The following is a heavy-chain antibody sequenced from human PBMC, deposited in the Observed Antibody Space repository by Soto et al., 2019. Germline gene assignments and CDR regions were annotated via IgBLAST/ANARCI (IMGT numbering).Heavy chain of an antibody. CDR3: ARDFMPLVVVAATDY. CDR1: GFTFSSYG. Sequence: GGSLRLSCAASGFTFSSYGMHWVRQAPGKGLEWVAVIWYDGSNKYYADSVKGRFTISRDNSKNTLYLQMNSLRAEDTAVYYCARDFMPLVVVAATDYWGQGTLVTVSS. V-gene: IGHV3-33*01. J-gene: IGHJ4*02. D-gene: IGHD2-15*01. CDR2: IWYDGSNK.